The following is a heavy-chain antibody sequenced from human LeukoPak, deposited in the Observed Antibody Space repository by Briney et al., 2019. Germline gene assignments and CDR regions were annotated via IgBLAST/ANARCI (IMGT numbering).Heavy chain of an antibody. J-gene: IGHJ4*02. D-gene: IGHD5-18*01. CDR2: VNPNNGGT. CDR1: GYTFTDYY. Sequence: ASVKVSCKPSGYTFTDYYLHWVRQAPGQGLEWMGWVNPNNGGTNYAQKFQGRVTMTRDTSISTAYMDLSRLRSDDTAVYYCVRGEYSFGYDYWGQGTLITVSS. CDR3: VRGEYSFGYDY. V-gene: IGHV1-2*02.